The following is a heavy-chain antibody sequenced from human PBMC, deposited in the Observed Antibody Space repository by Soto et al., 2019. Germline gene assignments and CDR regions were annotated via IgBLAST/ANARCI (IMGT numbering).Heavy chain of an antibody. CDR3: ARLGAWFGEPVGLDY. D-gene: IGHD3-10*01. CDR1: GDRVSSNSAA. J-gene: IGHJ4*02. V-gene: IGHV6-1*01. Sequence: KQSPTLSLTCAISGDRVSSNSAAWNWIRQSPSRGLEWLGRTYYRSKWYNDYAVSVKSRITINPDTSKNQFSLQLNSVTPEDTAVYYCARLGAWFGEPVGLDYWGQGTLVTVSS. CDR2: TYYRSKWYN.